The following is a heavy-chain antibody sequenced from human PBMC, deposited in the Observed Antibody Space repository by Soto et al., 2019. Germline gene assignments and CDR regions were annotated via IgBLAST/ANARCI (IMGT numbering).Heavy chain of an antibody. CDR3: ARLGFPGAIYFDS. CDR2: IYPGDSET. CDR1: GYNFTTLW. Sequence: PGESLKISCKGSGYNFTTLWIGWVSQMPGKGLEWMGIIYPGDSETKYSPDFEGQVTISADRSTNTAYLQWRSLRASDTAMYYCARLGFPGAIYFDSWGLGTLVTVSS. J-gene: IGHJ4*02. V-gene: IGHV5-51*01.